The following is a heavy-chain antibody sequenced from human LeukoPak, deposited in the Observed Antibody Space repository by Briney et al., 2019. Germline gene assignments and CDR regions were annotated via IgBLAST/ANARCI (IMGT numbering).Heavy chain of an antibody. V-gene: IGHV1-2*02. CDR2: INPNSGGT. J-gene: IGHJ4*02. Sequence: ASVKVPCKASGYTFTGYYMHWVRQAPGQGLEWMGWINPNSGGTNYAQKFQGRVTMTRDTSISTAYMELSRLRSDDTAVYYCARVYTIFGVVIPNFDYWGQGTLVTVSS. CDR3: ARVYTIFGVVIPNFDY. D-gene: IGHD3-3*01. CDR1: GYTFTGYY.